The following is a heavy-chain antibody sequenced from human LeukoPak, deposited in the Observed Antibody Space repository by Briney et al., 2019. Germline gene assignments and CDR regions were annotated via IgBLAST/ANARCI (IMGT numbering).Heavy chain of an antibody. CDR3: TRATIGIYYFGY. CDR2: IRSKAYGGTT. Sequence: PGGSLRLSRTASGFTFGDYAMSWVRQAPGKGLEWVGFIRSKAYGGTTEYAASVKGRFTISRDDSKSIAYLQMNSLKTEDTAVYYCTRATIGIYYFGYWGQGTLVTVSS. D-gene: IGHD5-12*01. V-gene: IGHV3-49*04. J-gene: IGHJ4*02. CDR1: GFTFGDYA.